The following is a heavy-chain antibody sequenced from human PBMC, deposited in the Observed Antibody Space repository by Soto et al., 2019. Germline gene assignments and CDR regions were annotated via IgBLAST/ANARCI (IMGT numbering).Heavy chain of an antibody. CDR3: ARHWRTGYSTVFGVVMGWFDP. V-gene: IGHV4-39*01. J-gene: IGHJ5*02. CDR2: IYYSGST. D-gene: IGHD3-3*01. CDR1: GDSITSTDYY. Sequence: SETLSLTCTATGDSITSTDYYWGWIRQPPGKGLEWVASIYYSGSTYHNPSLKSRVTISVDTSKNQFSLKVTSVTAADTAVYYRARHWRTGYSTVFGVVMGWFDPWGQGTLVTVSS.